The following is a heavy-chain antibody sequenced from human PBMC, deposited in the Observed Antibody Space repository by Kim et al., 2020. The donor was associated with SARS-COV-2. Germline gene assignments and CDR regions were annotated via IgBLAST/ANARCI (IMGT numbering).Heavy chain of an antibody. J-gene: IGHJ3*02. D-gene: IGHD6-13*01. CDR3: ARRRSSSWYLHRRHDAFDI. Sequence: SRVTISVDTSKNQFSLKLSSVTAADTAVYYCARRRSSSWYLHRRHDAFDIWGQGTMVTVSS. V-gene: IGHV4-39*01.